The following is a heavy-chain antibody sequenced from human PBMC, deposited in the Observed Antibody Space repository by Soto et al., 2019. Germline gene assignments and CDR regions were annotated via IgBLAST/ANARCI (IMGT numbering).Heavy chain of an antibody. D-gene: IGHD3-10*01. CDR3: ARGKWFGELFDY. CDR1: GGSFSGYY. J-gene: IGHJ4*02. V-gene: IGHV4-34*01. Sequence: SETLSLTCAVYGGSFSGYYWSWIRQPPGKGLEWIGEINHSGSTNYNPSLKSRVTISVDTSKNQFSLKLSSVTAADTAVYYCARGKWFGELFDYWGQGTLVTVS. CDR2: INHSGST.